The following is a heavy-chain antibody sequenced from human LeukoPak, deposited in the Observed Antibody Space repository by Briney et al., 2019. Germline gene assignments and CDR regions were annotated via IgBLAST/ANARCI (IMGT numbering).Heavy chain of an antibody. J-gene: IGHJ4*02. Sequence: GGSLRLSCAASGFTFTSAWMSWVRQPPGKGLEWVGRVKSKADGETTDYAAPVKNRFIISRDDSKNMQYLQMNSLKTEDTAVYFCTADWPGDSYPIDYWGQGILVTVSS. V-gene: IGHV3-15*01. CDR2: VKSKADGETT. CDR1: GFTFTSAW. D-gene: IGHD2-21*02. CDR3: TADWPGDSYPIDY.